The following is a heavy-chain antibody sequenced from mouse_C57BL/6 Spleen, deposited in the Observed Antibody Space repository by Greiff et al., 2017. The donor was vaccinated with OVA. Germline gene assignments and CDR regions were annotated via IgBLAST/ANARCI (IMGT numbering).Heavy chain of an antibody. J-gene: IGHJ3*01. CDR1: GYTFTSYW. V-gene: IGHV1-64*01. CDR2: IHPNSGST. D-gene: IGHD2-3*01. CDR3: AREGVYDGYTWFAY. Sequence: QVQLQQPGAELVKPGASVKLSCKASGYTFTSYWMHWVKQRPGQSLEWIGMIHPNSGSTNYNEKFKSKATLTVDKSSSTAYMQLSSLTSEDSAVYYCAREGVYDGYTWFAYWGQGTLVTVSA.